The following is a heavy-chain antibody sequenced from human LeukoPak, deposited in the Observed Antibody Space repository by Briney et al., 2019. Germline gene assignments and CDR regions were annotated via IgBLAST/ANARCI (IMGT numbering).Heavy chain of an antibody. CDR1: GFTLSTYT. CDR2: ISSSSTI. J-gene: IGHJ6*02. V-gene: IGHV3-48*02. Sequence: GGSLRLSCAASGFTLSTYTMNWVRQAPGKGLRWVSYISSSSTIFYADSVKGRFTISRDNAKNSLYLQMNSLRDEDTAVYYCARGGRPMDVWGQGTTVTVSS. CDR3: ARGGRPMDV.